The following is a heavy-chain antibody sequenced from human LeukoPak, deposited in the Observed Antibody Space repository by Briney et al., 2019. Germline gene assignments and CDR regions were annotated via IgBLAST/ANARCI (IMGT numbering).Heavy chain of an antibody. CDR3: ARHSYYYDSSGYSVSYGMDV. V-gene: IGHV4-59*08. D-gene: IGHD3-22*01. Sequence: SETLSRTCTVSGGSISSYYWNWIRQPPGKGLEWIGYISYSGSTNYNPSLKGRVIISVDTSKNQFSLKLSSVTAADTAVYYCARHSYYYDSSGYSVSYGMDVWGQGTTVTVSS. CDR2: ISYSGST. J-gene: IGHJ6*02. CDR1: GGSISSYY.